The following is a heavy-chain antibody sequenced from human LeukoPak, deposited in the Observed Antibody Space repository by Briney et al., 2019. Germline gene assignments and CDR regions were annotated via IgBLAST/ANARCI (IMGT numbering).Heavy chain of an antibody. V-gene: IGHV4-59*12. CDR3: ARVANYDFWSGYSHFDY. J-gene: IGHJ4*02. CDR2: ISNGGSSGST. D-gene: IGHD3-3*01. Sequence: SETLSLTCTVSGDSISAFYWSWIRQSPGKGLEWIGYISNGGSSGSTNYNPSLKSRVTMSVDTSKNQFSLKLSSVTAADTAVYYCARVANYDFWSGYSHFDYWGQGTLVTVSS. CDR1: GDSISAFY.